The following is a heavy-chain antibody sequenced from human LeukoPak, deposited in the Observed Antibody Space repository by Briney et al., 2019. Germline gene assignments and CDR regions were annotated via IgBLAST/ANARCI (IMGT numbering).Heavy chain of an antibody. Sequence: ASVKVSCKASGGTFSSYAISWVRQAPGQGLEWMGWMNPNSGNTGYAQKFQGRVTMTRNTSISTAYMELSSLRSEDTAVYHCARDPGSSTGYWGQGTLVTVSS. CDR2: MNPNSGNT. D-gene: IGHD6-13*01. CDR1: GGTFSSYA. V-gene: IGHV1-8*02. J-gene: IGHJ4*02. CDR3: ARDPGSSTGY.